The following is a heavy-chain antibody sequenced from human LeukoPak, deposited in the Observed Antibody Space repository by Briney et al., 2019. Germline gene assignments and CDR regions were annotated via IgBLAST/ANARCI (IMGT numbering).Heavy chain of an antibody. J-gene: IGHJ4*02. CDR1: GYTFTGYY. CDR2: INPNSGGT. D-gene: IGHD2-2*01. V-gene: IGHV1-2*02. CDR3: ARGGEIIVLPPAMPDDY. Sequence: ASVKVSCKASGYTFTGYYIHWVRQAPGQGLEWMGWINPNSGGTNYAQNFQGRVTMTRDTSISTAYMDLSRLRSDDTAVYYCARGGEIIVLPPAMPDDYWGQGTLVTVSS.